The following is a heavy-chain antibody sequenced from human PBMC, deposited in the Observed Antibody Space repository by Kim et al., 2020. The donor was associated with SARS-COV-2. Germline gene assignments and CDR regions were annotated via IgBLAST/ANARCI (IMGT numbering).Heavy chain of an antibody. CDR1: GYTFTGYY. V-gene: IGHV1-2*02. Sequence: ASVKVSCKASGYTFTGYYMHWVRQAPGQGLEWMGWINPNSGGTNYAQKFQGRVTMTRDTSISTAYMELSRLRSDDTAVYYCARVARGPVEGRLAVMAFDIWGQGTMVTVSS. CDR2: INPNSGGT. D-gene: IGHD3-10*01. CDR3: ARVARGPVEGRLAVMAFDI. J-gene: IGHJ3*02.